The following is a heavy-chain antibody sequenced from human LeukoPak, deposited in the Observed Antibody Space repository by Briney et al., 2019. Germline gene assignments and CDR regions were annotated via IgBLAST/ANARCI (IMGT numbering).Heavy chain of an antibody. V-gene: IGHV3-30*18. D-gene: IGHD6-13*01. J-gene: IGHJ4*02. Sequence: GGSLRLSCAASGFTFSSYGMHWVRQAPGKGLEWVAVISYDGSNKYYADSVKGRFTISRDNSKNTLYLQMNSLRAEDTAVYYCAKDKFAAAGTNFDYWGQGTLVTVSS. CDR2: ISYDGSNK. CDR1: GFTFSSYG. CDR3: AKDKFAAAGTNFDY.